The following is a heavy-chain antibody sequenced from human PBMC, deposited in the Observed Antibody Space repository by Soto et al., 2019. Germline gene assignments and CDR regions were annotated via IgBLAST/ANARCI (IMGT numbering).Heavy chain of an antibody. CDR2: SYHSGRT. V-gene: IGHV4-30-2*01. J-gene: IGHJ3*02. CDR3: ASNLYYDSSGYYGSDAFDI. D-gene: IGHD3-22*01. CDR1: GGSISSGGYS. Sequence: QLQLQESGSRLVKPSQTLSLTCAVSGGSISSGGYSWSCIRQPPGKCLEWIGYSYHSGRTYYNPSLKGRVTTSVDSTKNHFSLKLSCVTAADTAVYYCASNLYYDSSGYYGSDAFDIWGQGTMVTVSS.